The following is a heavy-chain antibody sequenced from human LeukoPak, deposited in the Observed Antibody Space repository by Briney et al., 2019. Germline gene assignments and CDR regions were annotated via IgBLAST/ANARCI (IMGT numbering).Heavy chain of an antibody. CDR2: IKSKTDGGTT. D-gene: IGHD5-18*01. CDR3: TTVLVEKLWSRYDY. V-gene: IGHV3-15*01. Sequence: GGSLRLSCAASGFTFSNAWMSWVRQAPGKRLEWVGRIKSKTDGGTTDYAAPVKGRFTISRDDSKNTLYLQMNSLKTEDTAVYYCTTVLVEKLWSRYDYWGQGTLVTVSS. CDR1: GFTFSNAW. J-gene: IGHJ4*02.